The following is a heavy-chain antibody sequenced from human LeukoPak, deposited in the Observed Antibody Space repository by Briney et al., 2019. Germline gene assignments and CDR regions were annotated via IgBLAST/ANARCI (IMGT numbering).Heavy chain of an antibody. CDR1: GFTFSDYY. V-gene: IGHV3-11*04. J-gene: IGHJ4*02. D-gene: IGHD3-22*01. CDR2: ISSSGSTI. Sequence: GGSLRLSCAASGFTFSDYYMSWIRQAPGKGLEGVSYISSSGSTIYYADSVKGRFTISRDNAKNSLYLQMNSLRAEDTAVYYCARDESLKDYYDSSGFQDYWGQGTLVTVSS. CDR3: ARDESLKDYYDSSGFQDY.